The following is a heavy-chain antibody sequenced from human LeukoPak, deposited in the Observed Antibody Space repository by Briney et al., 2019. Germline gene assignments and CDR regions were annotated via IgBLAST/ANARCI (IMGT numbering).Heavy chain of an antibody. J-gene: IGHJ4*02. CDR2: ISGNGGST. Sequence: GSLRLSCAASGFTFNNYAMHWVRQAPGKGLKYVSGISGNGGSTHYANSVKGRFTISRDNSKNTLYLQMGSLRAEDMAVYYCARTFFTSHYSDYWGQGTLVTVSS. CDR1: GFTFNNYA. D-gene: IGHD3-3*02. CDR3: ARTFFTSHYSDY. V-gene: IGHV3-64*01.